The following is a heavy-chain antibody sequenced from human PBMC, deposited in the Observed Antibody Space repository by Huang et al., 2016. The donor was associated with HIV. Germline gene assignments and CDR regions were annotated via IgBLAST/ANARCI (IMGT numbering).Heavy chain of an antibody. CDR1: GGSFSGYY. CDR3: ARGQGGYYYYYMDV. J-gene: IGHJ6*03. CDR2: INHSEST. V-gene: IGHV4-34*01. Sequence: QVQLQQWGAGLLRPSETLSLTCAVYGGSFSGYYGTWIRPPPGKGLELIGEINHSESTNYNPALKSRVTISVDTSRNQFSLTLTSVTAADTAVYYCARGQGGYYYYYMDVWGKGTTVTVSS.